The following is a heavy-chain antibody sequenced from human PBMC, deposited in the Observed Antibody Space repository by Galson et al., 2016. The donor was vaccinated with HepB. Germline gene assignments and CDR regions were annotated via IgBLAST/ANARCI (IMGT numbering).Heavy chain of an antibody. D-gene: IGHD3-10*01. CDR2: IADDGINR. Sequence: SLRLSCAASGFNFSGYGFNWVRQAPDKGLEWVAVIADDGINRQYADSVKGRFTVSRDNSKNTLYLQMNSLRNEDTGVYYCARGNSFGLAMHVWGQGSLFTASS. CDR3: ARGNSFGLAMHV. CDR1: GFNFSGYG. V-gene: IGHV3-30-3*01. J-gene: IGHJ4*02.